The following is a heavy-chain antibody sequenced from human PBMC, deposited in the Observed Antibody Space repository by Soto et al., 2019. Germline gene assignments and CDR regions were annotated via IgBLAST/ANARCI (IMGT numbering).Heavy chain of an antibody. D-gene: IGHD5-12*01. V-gene: IGHV4-59*12. CDR1: GGSISRYY. CDR3: ARRGSDYEWYCFDY. J-gene: IGHJ4*02. CDR2: IFYSGSN. Sequence: QVQLQESGPGLVKPSETLSLTCTVSGGSISRYYWSWIRQPPGKGLEWIGYIFYSGSNIYNPSLRSRGTRSGDTSNRRVCLKLSSVTAAVTAVDYCARRGSDYEWYCFDYWGQGTLVTVSS.